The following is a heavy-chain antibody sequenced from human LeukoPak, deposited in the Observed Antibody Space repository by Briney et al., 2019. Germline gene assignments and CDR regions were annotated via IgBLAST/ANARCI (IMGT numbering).Heavy chain of an antibody. D-gene: IGHD7-27*01. V-gene: IGHV4-59*01. Sequence: PSETLSLTCTVSGGSISSYYWSWIRQPPGKGLECIGYIYYSGSTNYNPSLKSRVTISVDTSKNQFSLKLSSVTAADTAVYYCARDVGIGLNWFDPWGQGTLVTVSS. CDR2: IYYSGST. J-gene: IGHJ5*02. CDR3: ARDVGIGLNWFDP. CDR1: GGSISSYY.